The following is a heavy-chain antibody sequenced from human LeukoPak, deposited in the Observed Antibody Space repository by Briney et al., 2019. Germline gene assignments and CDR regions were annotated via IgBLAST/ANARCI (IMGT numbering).Heavy chain of an antibody. CDR2: IRQDGSEK. V-gene: IGHV3-7*01. D-gene: IGHD2-21*01. Sequence: GGSLRLSCAASGFTFSSYWMSWVRQAPEKGLEWVATIRQDGSEKHYVDSVKGRFTISRDNAKNSLYVQMNSLRVEDTAVYYCARGCGSAHCPYYSDNWGQGTLVTVSS. CDR1: GFTFSSYW. CDR3: ARGCGSAHCPYYSDN. J-gene: IGHJ4*02.